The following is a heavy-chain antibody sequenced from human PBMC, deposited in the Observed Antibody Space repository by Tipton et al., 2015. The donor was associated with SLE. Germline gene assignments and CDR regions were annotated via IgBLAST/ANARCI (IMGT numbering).Heavy chain of an antibody. J-gene: IGHJ2*01. Sequence: SLRLSCAASGFTFDDHAMHWVRQAPGKGLEWVSGISWNGGSIGYADSVKGRFTTSRDNAKNSVYLQMNSLRAEDTALYYCAKDMGTTGEVDWYFGLWGRGTLVTVSS. CDR1: GFTFDDHA. CDR2: ISWNGGSI. CDR3: AKDMGTTGEVDWYFGL. V-gene: IGHV3-9*01. D-gene: IGHD7-27*01.